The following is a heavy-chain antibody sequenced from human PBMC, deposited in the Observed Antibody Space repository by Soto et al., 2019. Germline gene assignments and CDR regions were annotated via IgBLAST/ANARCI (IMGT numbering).Heavy chain of an antibody. V-gene: IGHV4-59*08. CDR1: GGSISSYY. Sequence: PSETLSLTCTVSGGSISSYYWSWIRQPPGKGLEWIGYIYYSGSTNYNPSLKSRVTISVDTSKNQFSLKLSSVTAADTAVYYCARHRYNWNPHYMDVWGKGTTVTVSS. CDR3: ARHRYNWNPHYMDV. D-gene: IGHD1-20*01. CDR2: IYYSGST. J-gene: IGHJ6*03.